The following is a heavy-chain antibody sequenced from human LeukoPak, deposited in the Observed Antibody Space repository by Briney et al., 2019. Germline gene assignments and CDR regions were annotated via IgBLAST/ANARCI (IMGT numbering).Heavy chain of an antibody. Sequence: ASVKVSCKASGGTFSSYAISWVRQAPGQGLEWMGRIIPIFGTANYAQKFQGRVTITTDESTSTAYMELSSLRSEDTAVYYCARAVLGYCSGGSCYGRDWFDPWGQGTLVTLSS. CDR3: ARAVLGYCSGGSCYGRDWFDP. V-gene: IGHV1-69*05. J-gene: IGHJ5*02. CDR1: GGTFSSYA. CDR2: IIPIFGTA. D-gene: IGHD2-15*01.